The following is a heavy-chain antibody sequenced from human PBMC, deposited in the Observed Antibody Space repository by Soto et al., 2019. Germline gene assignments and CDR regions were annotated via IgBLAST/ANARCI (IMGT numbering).Heavy chain of an antibody. D-gene: IGHD6-13*01. CDR2: INGGDGDM. Sequence: SVKGACKASGYSFTKYAIHWVRQAPGQRLEWMGWINGGDGDMKFSQKFQGRVTMTRDTTASTAYMELSSLGSEDTALYYCARARAIAVGRLTWFAPWGQRTLVTVSS. CDR1: GYSFTKYA. J-gene: IGHJ5*02. V-gene: IGHV1-3*01. CDR3: ARARAIAVGRLTWFAP.